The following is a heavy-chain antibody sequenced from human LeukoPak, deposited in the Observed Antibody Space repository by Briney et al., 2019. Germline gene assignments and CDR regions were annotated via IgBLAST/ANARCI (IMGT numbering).Heavy chain of an antibody. V-gene: IGHV3-23*01. CDR2: ISGSDGST. D-gene: IGHD5-12*01. CDR1: GFTFSSYA. CDR3: AKVLRGYSGYDYNYFDY. J-gene: IGHJ4*02. Sequence: GGSLRLSCAASGFTFSSYAMSWVRQAPGKGLEWVSAISGSDGSTYYADSVKGRFTISRDNSKNTLYLQMNSLGAEDTAVYYCAKVLRGYSGYDYNYFDYWGQGTLVTVSS.